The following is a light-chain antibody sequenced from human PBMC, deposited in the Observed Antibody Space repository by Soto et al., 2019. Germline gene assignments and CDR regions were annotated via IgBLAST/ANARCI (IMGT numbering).Light chain of an antibody. CDR1: QSVLYSSNNKNY. Sequence: DIVMTQSPDSLAVSLGERATINCKSSQSVLYSSNNKNYLGCYQQKQGQPPMLLIYWASTRESGVPDRVSASGSGTDFTLTISSLQTEDVAVYACQQYFSTPFTFGPGTKVDI. CDR3: QQYFSTPFT. CDR2: WAS. J-gene: IGKJ3*01. V-gene: IGKV4-1*01.